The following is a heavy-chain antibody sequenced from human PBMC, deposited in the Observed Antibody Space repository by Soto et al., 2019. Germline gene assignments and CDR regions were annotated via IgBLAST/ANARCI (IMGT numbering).Heavy chain of an antibody. V-gene: IGHV1-18*01. D-gene: IGHD2-15*01. CDR3: ARASLVAATDAFDI. CDR1: GYTFTSYG. J-gene: IGHJ3*02. Sequence: ASVKVSCKASGYTFTSYGLSWVRQAPVQGLEWMGWISAYNGNTNYAQKLQGRVTMTTDTSTSTAYMELRSLRSDDTAGYYCARASLVAATDAFDIWGQGTMVTVSS. CDR2: ISAYNGNT.